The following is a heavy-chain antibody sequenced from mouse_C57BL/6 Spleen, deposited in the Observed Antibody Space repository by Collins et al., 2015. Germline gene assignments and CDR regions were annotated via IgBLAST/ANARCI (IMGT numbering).Heavy chain of an antibody. D-gene: IGHD2-2*01. Sequence: DVQLQESGPGLVKPSQSLSLTCTVTGYSITSDYAWNWIRQFPGNKLEWMGYISYSGSTSCNPSLKSRISITRDTSKNQFFLQLNSVTTEDTATYYCARWLRRAMDYWGQGTSVTVSS. V-gene: IGHV3-2*02. J-gene: IGHJ4*01. CDR2: ISYSGST. CDR1: GYSITSDYA. CDR3: ARWLRRAMDY.